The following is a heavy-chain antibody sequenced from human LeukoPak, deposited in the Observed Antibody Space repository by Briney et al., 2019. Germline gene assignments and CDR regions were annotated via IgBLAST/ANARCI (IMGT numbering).Heavy chain of an antibody. D-gene: IGHD6-19*01. V-gene: IGHV3-30-3*01. CDR2: ISYDRTNE. Sequence: GGSLRLSCAASGFSFSTYNVHWVRQAPGEGLEWVAVISYDRTNEFYANSVKGRFTTSRDNSKSTLYLQMNSQRAEDTAVYYCARDAGPGYSSGWYGNEYYYGMDVWGQGTTVTVSS. J-gene: IGHJ6*02. CDR1: GFSFSTYN. CDR3: ARDAGPGYSSGWYGNEYYYGMDV.